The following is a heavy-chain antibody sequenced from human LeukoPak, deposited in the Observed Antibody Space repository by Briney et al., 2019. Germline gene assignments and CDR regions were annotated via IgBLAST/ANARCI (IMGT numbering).Heavy chain of an antibody. J-gene: IGHJ1*01. CDR1: GFTFSSYS. CDR3: ARDANEGYDFGSGYYTRYFQH. Sequence: GGSLRLSCAASGFTFSSYSMNWVRQAPGKGLEWVSSISSSSSYIYYADSVKGRFTITRDNAKNSLYLQMNSLRAEDTAVYYCARDANEGYDFGSGYYTRYFQHWGQGTLVTVSS. CDR2: ISSSSSYI. V-gene: IGHV3-21*01. D-gene: IGHD3-3*01.